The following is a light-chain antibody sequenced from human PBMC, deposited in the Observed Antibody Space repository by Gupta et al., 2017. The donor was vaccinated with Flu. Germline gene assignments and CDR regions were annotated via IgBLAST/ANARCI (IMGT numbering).Light chain of an antibody. CDR2: INS. CDR1: YSNIGAGYD. J-gene: IGLJ3*02. CDR3: QSYDSSLSGSV. Sequence: QSVLLPPPPVSGAPGQRVTISCTGSYSNIGAGYDVHWYQQLPGTAPKLLIYINSDRPSGVPDRFSGSKSGTSASLAITGLQAEDEADYYCQSYDSSLSGSVFGGGTKLTVL. V-gene: IGLV1-40*01.